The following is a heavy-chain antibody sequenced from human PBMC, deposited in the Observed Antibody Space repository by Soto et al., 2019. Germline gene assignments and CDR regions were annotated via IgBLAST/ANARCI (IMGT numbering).Heavy chain of an antibody. CDR2: IKRKTHGGTT. V-gene: IGHV3-15*07. CDR1: DFTFSNAW. Sequence: GGSLRLSCAASDFTFSNAWINWVRQAPGKGLEWVGRIKRKTHGGTTDFAAPVKGRFAISRDDSKNMVYLQMNSLKTEDTGIYYFTTDSYSTMMVVRFDYWGHGTLVTVSS. J-gene: IGHJ4*01. D-gene: IGHD3-22*01. CDR3: TTDSYSTMMVVRFDY.